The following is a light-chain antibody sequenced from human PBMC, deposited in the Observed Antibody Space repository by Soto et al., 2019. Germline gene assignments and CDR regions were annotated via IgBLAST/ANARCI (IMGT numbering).Light chain of an antibody. V-gene: IGKV1-5*03. CDR3: QQYNSYSRT. Sequence: DIEMTQSPSTLSAYVGDRVTITWRASQSISSWLAWYQQTPGKAPKLLIYKASSLASGVPSRFRGSGSWTEFTLTISSLQPDDFSTYYCQQYNSYSRTFGQGTEVDIK. CDR1: QSISSW. J-gene: IGKJ1*01. CDR2: KAS.